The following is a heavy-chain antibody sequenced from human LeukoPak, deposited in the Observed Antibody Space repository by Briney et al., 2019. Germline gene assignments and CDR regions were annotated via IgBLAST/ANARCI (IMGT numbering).Heavy chain of an antibody. CDR3: AKESCSSTSCYAGTLDY. J-gene: IGHJ4*02. V-gene: IGHV3-23*01. CDR2: ISGSGGST. D-gene: IGHD2-2*01. CDR1: GFTFSSYA. Sequence: GGSLRLSCAASGFTFSSYAMSWVRQVPGKGLEWVSAISGSGGSTYYADSVKGRFTISRDNSKNTLYLQMNSLRAEDTAVYYCAKESCSSTSCYAGTLDYWGQGTLVTVSS.